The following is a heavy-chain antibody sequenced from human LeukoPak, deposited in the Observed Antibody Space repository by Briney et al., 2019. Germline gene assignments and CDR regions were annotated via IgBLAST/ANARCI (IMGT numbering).Heavy chain of an antibody. D-gene: IGHD3-22*01. CDR2: ISGSGVST. CDR3: AKDPLHSSGYYYSIFDY. V-gene: IGHV3-23*01. CDR1: GFTFSSYA. J-gene: IGHJ4*02. Sequence: PGGSLRLSCAASGFTFSSYAMTWVRQASGKGLEWVSAISGSGVSTYYADSVKGRFTISRDNSKNTLYLQMNSLRAEDTAVYYCAKDPLHSSGYYYSIFDYWGQGTLVTVSS.